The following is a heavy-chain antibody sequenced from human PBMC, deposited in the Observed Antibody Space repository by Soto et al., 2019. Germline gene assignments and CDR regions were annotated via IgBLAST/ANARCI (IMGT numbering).Heavy chain of an antibody. CDR2: ISSSSSYI. D-gene: IGHD3-10*01. J-gene: IGHJ4*02. CDR1: GFTFSSYS. V-gene: IGHV3-21*01. CDR3: ERSYYYGSGSPTFDY. Sequence: GGSLRLSCAASGFTFSSYSINWVRQAPGKGLEWVSSISSSSSYIYYADSVKGRFTISRDNAKNSLYLQMNSLRAEDTAVYYCERSYYYGSGSPTFDYWGQGTLVTVSS.